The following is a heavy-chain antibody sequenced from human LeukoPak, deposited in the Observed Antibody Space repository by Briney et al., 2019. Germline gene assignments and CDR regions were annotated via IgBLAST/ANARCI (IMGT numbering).Heavy chain of an antibody. CDR2: INHSGST. D-gene: IGHD1-26*01. CDR3: ATLYSGSPLTTAV. J-gene: IGHJ4*02. Sequence: PSETLSLTCTVSGGSISGYYWSWIRQPPGKGLEWIGEINHSGSTNYNPSLKSRVTISVDTSKNQFSLKLSAVTAADTAVYYCATLYSGSPLTTAVWGQGTLVTVSS. CDR1: GGSISGYY. V-gene: IGHV4-34*01.